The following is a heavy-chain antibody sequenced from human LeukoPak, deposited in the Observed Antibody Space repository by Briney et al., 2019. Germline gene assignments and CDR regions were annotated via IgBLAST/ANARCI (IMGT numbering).Heavy chain of an antibody. CDR1: GFTFSSYS. V-gene: IGHV3-21*01. J-gene: IGHJ3*02. D-gene: IGHD6-13*01. Sequence: GGSLRLSCAAYGFTFSSYSMNWVRQAPGKGLEWVSSISSSSSYIYYADSVKGRFTISRDNAKNSLYLQMNSLRAEDTAVYYCARDHLIAAAGPGAFDIWGQGTMVTVSS. CDR3: ARDHLIAAAGPGAFDI. CDR2: ISSSSSYI.